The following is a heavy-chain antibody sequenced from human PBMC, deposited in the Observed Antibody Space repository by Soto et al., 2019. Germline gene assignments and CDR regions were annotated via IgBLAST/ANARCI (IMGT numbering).Heavy chain of an antibody. CDR3: ARDVKRGGWYFDY. D-gene: IGHD1-26*01. V-gene: IGHV3-33*01. Sequence: QVQLVESGGGVVQPGRSLRLSCAASGFTFSSYGMHWVRQAPGKGLEWVAVIWYDGSNKYYADSVKGRFTISRDNSKNTLYLQMNSLRAEDTAVYYCARDVKRGGWYFDYWGQGTLDTVSS. J-gene: IGHJ4*02. CDR2: IWYDGSNK. CDR1: GFTFSSYG.